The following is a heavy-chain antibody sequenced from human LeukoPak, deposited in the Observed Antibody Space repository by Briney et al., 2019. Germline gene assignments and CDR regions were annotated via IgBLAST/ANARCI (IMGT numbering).Heavy chain of an antibody. Sequence: GSVKVSCKASGYTFTSYDINWVRQATGQGLEWMGWMNPNSGNTGYAQKFQGRVTITRNTSISTAYMELSSLRSEDTAVYYCASSEYYYDSSGIRRDAFDIWGQGTMVTVSS. J-gene: IGHJ3*02. CDR2: MNPNSGNT. D-gene: IGHD3-22*01. CDR1: GYTFTSYD. V-gene: IGHV1-8*03. CDR3: ASSEYYYDSSGIRRDAFDI.